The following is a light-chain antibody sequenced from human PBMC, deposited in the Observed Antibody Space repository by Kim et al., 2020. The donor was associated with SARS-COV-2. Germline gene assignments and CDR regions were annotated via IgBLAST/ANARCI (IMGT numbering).Light chain of an antibody. V-gene: IGKV1-9*01. J-gene: IGKJ4*01. CDR2: GAS. CDR1: QAIGDY. Sequence: ASVGDRVTIPCRASQAIGDYLAWYQQKPGMAPKNLIYGASSLQSGVPSRFSGSGSGAEFTLTISSLQPEDFATYYCQQLHSYPLTFGGGTKVDIK. CDR3: QQLHSYPLT.